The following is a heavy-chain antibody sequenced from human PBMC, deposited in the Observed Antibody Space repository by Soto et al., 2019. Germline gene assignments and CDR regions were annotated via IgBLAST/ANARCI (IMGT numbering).Heavy chain of an antibody. V-gene: IGHV3-30*18. CDR2: ISYDGSNK. Sequence: PGGSLRLSCAASGFTFSSYGMHWVRQAPGKGLEWVAVISYDGSNKYYADSVKGRFTISRDNSKNTLYLQMNSLRAEDTAVYYCAKAGYSESYYGEYYFDYWGQGTLVTVSS. D-gene: IGHD1-26*01. CDR3: AKAGYSESYYGEYYFDY. CDR1: GFTFSSYG. J-gene: IGHJ4*02.